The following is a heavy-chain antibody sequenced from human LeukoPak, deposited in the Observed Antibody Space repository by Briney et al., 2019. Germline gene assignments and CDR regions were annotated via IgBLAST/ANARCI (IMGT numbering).Heavy chain of an antibody. CDR1: GYTLTSHG. Sequence: GGPVKGSFKASGYTLTSHGINRGGQAPGQGPEWMGWISAYNGNTNYAQKLQGRVTMTTDTSTSTAYMELRSLRSDDTAVYYCAREGVNYGDYWGQGTLVTVSS. CDR3: AREGVNYGDY. CDR2: ISAYNGNT. V-gene: IGHV1-18*01. J-gene: IGHJ4*02. D-gene: IGHD4-11*01.